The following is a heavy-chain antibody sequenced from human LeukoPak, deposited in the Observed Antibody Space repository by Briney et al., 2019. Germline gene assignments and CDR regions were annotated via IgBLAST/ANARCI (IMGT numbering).Heavy chain of an antibody. D-gene: IGHD2-2*01. CDR2: INPNSGGT. CDR1: GYTFTGYY. CDR3: ARESRVVPAAMLGRYNWFDP. J-gene: IGHJ5*02. Sequence: ASVKVSCKASGYTFTGYYMHWVRQDPGQGLEWMGWINPNSGGTNYAQKLQGRVTMTTDTSTSTAYMELRSLRSDDTAVYYCARESRVVPAAMLGRYNWFDPWGQGTLVTVSS. V-gene: IGHV1-2*02.